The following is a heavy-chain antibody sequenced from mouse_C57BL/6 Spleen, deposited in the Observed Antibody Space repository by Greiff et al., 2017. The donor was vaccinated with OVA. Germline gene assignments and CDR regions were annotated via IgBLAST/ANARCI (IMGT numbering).Heavy chain of an antibody. D-gene: IGHD1-1*01. CDR3: ARGPLYGSSLYWYFDV. J-gene: IGHJ1*03. V-gene: IGHV1-26*01. CDR1: GYTFTDYY. CDR2: INPNNGGT. Sequence: EVQLQQSGPELVKPGASVKISCKASGYTFTDYYMNWVKQSHGKSLEWIGDINPNNGGTSYNQKFKGKATLTVDKSSSTAYMELRSLTSEDSAVYYCARGPLYGSSLYWYFDVWGTGTTVTVSS.